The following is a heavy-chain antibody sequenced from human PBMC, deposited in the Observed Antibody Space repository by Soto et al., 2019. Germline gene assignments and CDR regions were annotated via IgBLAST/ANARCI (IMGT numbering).Heavy chain of an antibody. CDR3: ASNMVRGVIGGWFDP. J-gene: IGHJ5*02. CDR1: GYSISSGYY. Sequence: SETLSLTCAVSGYSISSGYYWGWIRQPPGKGLEWIGSIYHSGSTYYNPSLKSRVTISVDTSKNQFSLKLSSVTAADTAVYYCASNMVRGVIGGWFDPWGQGTLVTVSS. D-gene: IGHD3-10*01. CDR2: IYHSGST. V-gene: IGHV4-38-2*01.